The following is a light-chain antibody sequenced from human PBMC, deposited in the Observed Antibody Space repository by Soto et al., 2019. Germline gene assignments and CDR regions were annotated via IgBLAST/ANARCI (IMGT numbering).Light chain of an antibody. CDR1: QSISTW. CDR3: QQYYTSSRT. CDR2: KAS. J-gene: IGKJ1*01. V-gene: IGKV1-5*03. Sequence: DIQMTQSPSTLSASVGDRVTITCRASQSISTWLAWYQHKPGKAPKPLIYKASSLEGGVPSRFSGSGSGTDFTLTISSLQPDDFATYYCQQYYTSSRTFGQGTKVDIK.